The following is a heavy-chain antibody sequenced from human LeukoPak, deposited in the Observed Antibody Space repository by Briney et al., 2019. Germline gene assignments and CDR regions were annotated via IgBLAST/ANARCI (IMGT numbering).Heavy chain of an antibody. V-gene: IGHV3-53*01. CDR1: GFTVSITY. J-gene: IGHJ6*02. Sequence: GGSLRLSCAASGFTVSITYMTWVRQAPGKGLERVSFIYSGDTTYYADSVKGRFTISRDSSKNTLYLQMNSLRVEDTAVYYCARDGGSGSPHLSYSYYGMDVWGQGTTVTVSS. D-gene: IGHD3-10*01. CDR3: ARDGGSGSPHLSYSYYGMDV. CDR2: IYSGDTT.